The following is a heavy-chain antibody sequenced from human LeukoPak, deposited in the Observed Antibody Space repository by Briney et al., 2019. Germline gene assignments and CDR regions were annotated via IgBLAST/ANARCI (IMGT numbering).Heavy chain of an antibody. D-gene: IGHD2-15*01. CDR1: GFTFSSYA. Sequence: WRSLRLSCAASGFTFSSYAMHWVRQAPGQGLEWGAVISYDGSNKYYADSVKGRFTISRDNSKNTLYLQMNSLRAEDTAVYYCARDFPYCSGGSCLGYFDYWGQGTLVTVSS. J-gene: IGHJ4*02. CDR3: ARDFPYCSGGSCLGYFDY. V-gene: IGHV3-30*04. CDR2: ISYDGSNK.